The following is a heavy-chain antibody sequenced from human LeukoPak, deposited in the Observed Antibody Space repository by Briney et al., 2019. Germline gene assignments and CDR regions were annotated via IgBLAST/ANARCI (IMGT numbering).Heavy chain of an antibody. Sequence: SDILSLTCTVSGGSFSIYYWSWIRQSAGKGLEWIGHISTSGSTNYSPSLKSRVTISVDKSKNQFYLRLTSATAADTAVYYCARVNSSGSFLDYWGQGTLVTVSS. CDR3: ARVNSSGSFLDY. CDR1: GGSFSIYY. CDR2: ISTSGST. D-gene: IGHD3-22*01. J-gene: IGHJ4*02. V-gene: IGHV4-4*07.